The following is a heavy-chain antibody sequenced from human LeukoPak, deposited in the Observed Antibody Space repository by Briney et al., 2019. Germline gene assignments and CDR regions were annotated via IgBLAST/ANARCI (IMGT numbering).Heavy chain of an antibody. CDR1: GYTFTSCG. D-gene: IGHD3-10*01. Sequence: ASVKVSCKASGYTFTSCGISWVRQAPGQGLEWMGWISAYNGNTNYAQNLQGRVTMTTETSTNTAYMGVRRLRSDDTAVYYCARERFGSFEFWGQGTLVTVSS. CDR2: ISAYNGNT. V-gene: IGHV1-18*01. J-gene: IGHJ4*02. CDR3: ARERFGSFEF.